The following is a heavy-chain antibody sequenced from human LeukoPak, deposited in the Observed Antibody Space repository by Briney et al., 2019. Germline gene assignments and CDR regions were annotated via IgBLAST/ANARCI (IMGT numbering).Heavy chain of an antibody. V-gene: IGHV3-21*01. CDR1: GFTFSSYS. D-gene: IGHD7-27*01. CDR3: ARVTGDLPFDY. CDR2: ISSSSSYI. Sequence: PGGSLRLSCAASGFTFSSYSMNWVRQAPGRGLEWVSSISSSSSYIYYADSVKGRFTISRDNAKNSLYLQMNSLRAEDTAVYYCARVTGDLPFDYWGQGTLVTVSS. J-gene: IGHJ4*02.